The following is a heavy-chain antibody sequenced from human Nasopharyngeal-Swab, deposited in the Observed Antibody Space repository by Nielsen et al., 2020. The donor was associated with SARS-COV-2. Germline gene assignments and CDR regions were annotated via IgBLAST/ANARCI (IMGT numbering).Heavy chain of an antibody. Sequence: SETLSLTCVISGDSVSSNRAAWHWIRQSPSRGLEWLGRAYYRSTWYHDYAVSVQGRVTINPDTSKNLFSLQLNSVTPADTAVYYCARGSHNSGWFWGRGTLVTVSS. V-gene: IGHV6-1*01. CDR1: GDSVSSNRAA. J-gene: IGHJ4*02. D-gene: IGHD6-19*01. CDR2: AYYRSTWYH. CDR3: ARGSHNSGWF.